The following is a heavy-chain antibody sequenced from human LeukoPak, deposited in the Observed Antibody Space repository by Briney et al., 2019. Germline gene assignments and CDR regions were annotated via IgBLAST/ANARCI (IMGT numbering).Heavy chain of an antibody. J-gene: IGHJ6*02. Sequence: GGSLRLSCAASGFTFSRYGMHWVRQAPGKGLEWVAVIWYDGSNKYYADSVKGRFTISRDNSKNTLYLQMNSLRAEDTAVYYCARGGYCSSTSCPHYYYGMDVWGQGTTVTVSS. CDR1: GFTFSRYG. V-gene: IGHV3-33*01. CDR2: IWYDGSNK. CDR3: ARGGYCSSTSCPHYYYGMDV. D-gene: IGHD2-2*01.